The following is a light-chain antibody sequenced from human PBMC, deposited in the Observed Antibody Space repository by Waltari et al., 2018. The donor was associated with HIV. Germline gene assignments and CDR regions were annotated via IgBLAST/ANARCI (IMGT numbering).Light chain of an antibody. CDR1: SSSFGSYNL. CDR2: EVS. J-gene: IGLJ1*01. V-gene: IGLV2-23*02. CDR3: CSYAGSSTSYV. Sequence: QSALTPPASGSGSPGQSITLSFTGTSSSFGSYNLFPRYQQHPGKVPKLMIYEVSKRPSGVSNRFSGSKSDNTASLTISGLQAEDEADYYCCSYAGSSTSYVFGTGTKVTVL.